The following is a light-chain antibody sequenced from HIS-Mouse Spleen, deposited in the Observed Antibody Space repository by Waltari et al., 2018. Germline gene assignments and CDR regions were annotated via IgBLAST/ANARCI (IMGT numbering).Light chain of an antibody. Sequence: SYELTQPPSVSVSPGQTARITCSGDALPKKYAYWYQKKSGQAPVLVIYEDSKRPSGIPGGCSGSSSGTRATLTISGAQVEDEADYYCYSTDSSGNHRVFGGGTKLTVL. J-gene: IGLJ2*01. CDR2: EDS. CDR1: ALPKKY. CDR3: YSTDSSGNHRV. V-gene: IGLV3-10*01.